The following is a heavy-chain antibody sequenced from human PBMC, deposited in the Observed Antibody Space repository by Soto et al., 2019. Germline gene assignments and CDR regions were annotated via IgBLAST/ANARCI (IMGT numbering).Heavy chain of an antibody. CDR3: VAGPDRAKSAY. CDR1: GGSINDYY. J-gene: IGHJ4*01. V-gene: IGHV4-59*01. Sequence: TLSLTCTVSGGSINDYYWSWTRQPPGKGLEWIAYGLRPDYTGYNPSLRNRVTISSDTSKNQFSLRLISVTAADTAVYYCVAGPDRAKSAYWGQGTLVTVSS. CDR2: GLRPDYT.